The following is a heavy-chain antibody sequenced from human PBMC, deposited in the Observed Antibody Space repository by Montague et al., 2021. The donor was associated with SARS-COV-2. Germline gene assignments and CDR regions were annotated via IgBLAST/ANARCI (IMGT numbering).Heavy chain of an antibody. D-gene: IGHD5-18*01. CDR3: ARPGSGYSYGSGAFDY. Sequence: SETLSLTCTVSGGSISNSIYYWDWIRQPPGKGLEWIVSIYYTENTYYNPSLKSRVTISIDTSKNQFSLKLSSVTAADTAVYYCARPGSGYSYGSGAFDYWGQGTLVTASS. J-gene: IGHJ4*02. V-gene: IGHV4-39*01. CDR1: GGSISNSIYY. CDR2: IYYTENT.